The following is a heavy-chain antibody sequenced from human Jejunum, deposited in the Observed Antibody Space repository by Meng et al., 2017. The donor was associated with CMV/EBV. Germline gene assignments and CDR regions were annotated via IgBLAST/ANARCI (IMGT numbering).Heavy chain of an antibody. CDR2: ISYSGKT. D-gene: IGHD2/OR15-2a*01. Sequence: SAKFYWTWVRPPPGEGLEWIGYISYSGKTNYNPSLGSRVTITRDTTKNQFSLNLNSATTADTAFYFCARESMVAVSRYFFYVVDVWGQGTTVTVSS. J-gene: IGHJ6*02. CDR3: ARESMVAVSRYFFYVVDV. CDR1: SAKFY. V-gene: IGHV4-61*01.